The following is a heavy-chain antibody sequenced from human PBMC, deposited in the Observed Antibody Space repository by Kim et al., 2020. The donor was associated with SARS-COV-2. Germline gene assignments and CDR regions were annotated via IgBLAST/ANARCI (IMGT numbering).Heavy chain of an antibody. CDR3: ERDLRRRIDNNWHIDAFD. J-gene: IGHJ3*02. Sequence: GGSLRLSCAGSGFTVGSNHMNWVRQAPGKGLEWVSVIESDGNSFYSDSVKDRFTISRDNSKNTLYLQMNSLRGDDTAVYYCERDLRRRIDNNWHIDAFD. V-gene: IGHV3-66*01. D-gene: IGHD1-20*01. CDR2: IESDGNS. CDR1: GFTVGSNH.